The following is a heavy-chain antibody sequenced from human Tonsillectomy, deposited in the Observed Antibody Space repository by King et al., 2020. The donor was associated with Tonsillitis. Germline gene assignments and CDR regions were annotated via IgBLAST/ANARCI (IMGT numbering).Heavy chain of an antibody. CDR2: MDYSGTI. CDR3: ARYVSGGLDY. V-gene: IGHV4-39*01. D-gene: IGHD1-26*01. J-gene: IGHJ4*02. CDR1: GGSIRSSDHY. Sequence: LQLQESGPGVVKPSETLSLTCTVSGGSIRSSDHYWAWIRQPPGKGLEWIGYMDYSGTIFYNPSLKSRITISGGTSENRFSLKLSAVTAADTAVYFCARYVSGGLDYWGQGALVTVSS.